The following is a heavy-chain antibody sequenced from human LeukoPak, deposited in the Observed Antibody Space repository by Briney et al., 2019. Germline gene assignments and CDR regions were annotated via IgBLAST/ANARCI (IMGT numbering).Heavy chain of an antibody. CDR2: INPILCIP. D-gene: IGHD5-18*01. Sequence: AVHVSCQSSGGTFSNYAIRWVGQAPGQGLAWMGRINPILCIPNYAQKFQGRATINADKSSNTAYMELSSLRSEDTAVYNCARDFGYSNGYYYYGMDVWDQGTTVTVSS. V-gene: IGHV1-69*04. CDR1: GGTFSNYA. CDR3: ARDFGYSNGYYYYGMDV. J-gene: IGHJ6*02.